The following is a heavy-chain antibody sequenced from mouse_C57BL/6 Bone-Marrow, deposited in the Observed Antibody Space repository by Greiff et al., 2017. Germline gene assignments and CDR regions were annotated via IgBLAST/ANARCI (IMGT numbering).Heavy chain of an antibody. V-gene: IGHV1-15*01. CDR1: GYTFTDYE. Sequence: QVQLQQSGAELVRPGASVTLSCKASGYTFTDYEMHWVKQTPVHGLEWIGAIDPETGGTAYNQKFKGKAILTADRSSSTAYMELRSLTSEDSAVYYCTRAPITTVVAGDYWGQGTTLTVSS. J-gene: IGHJ2*01. D-gene: IGHD1-1*01. CDR2: IDPETGGT. CDR3: TRAPITTVVAGDY.